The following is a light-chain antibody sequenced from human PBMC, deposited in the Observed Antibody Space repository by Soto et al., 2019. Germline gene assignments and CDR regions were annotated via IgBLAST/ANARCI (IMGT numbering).Light chain of an antibody. CDR1: QSISSY. J-gene: IGKJ4*01. CDR3: QQSYSTPRALT. CDR2: AAS. V-gene: IGKV1-39*01. Sequence: DIQMTQSPSSLSASVGGRVTVTCRASQSISSYLNWYQQKPGKAPKLLIYAASSLQSGVPSRFSGSGSWTDFTLTISSLQPEDFATYYCQQSYSTPRALTFGGGTKVEIK.